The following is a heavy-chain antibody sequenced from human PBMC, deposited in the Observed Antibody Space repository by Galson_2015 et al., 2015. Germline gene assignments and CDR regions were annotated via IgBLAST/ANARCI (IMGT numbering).Heavy chain of an antibody. J-gene: IGHJ5*02. V-gene: IGHV1-8*01. D-gene: IGHD2-15*01. Sequence: SVKVSCKASGYTFTSYDINWVRQATGQGLEWMGWMNPNSGNTGYAQKFQGRVTMTRNTSISTAYMELSSLRSEDTAVDYCALLPAASLDPTFAPWGQATLVTVSS. CDR3: ALLPAASLDPTFAP. CDR1: GYTFTSYD. CDR2: MNPNSGNT.